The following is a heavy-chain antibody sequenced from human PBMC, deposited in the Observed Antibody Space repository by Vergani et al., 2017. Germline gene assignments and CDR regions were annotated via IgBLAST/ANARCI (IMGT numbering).Heavy chain of an antibody. J-gene: IGHJ4*02. CDR3: ARDLPRYDFWSGYLHIPIDY. Sequence: QVQLVQSGAEVKKPGASVKVSCKASGYTFTSYGISWVRQAPGQGLERMGWISAYNGNTNYAQKLQGRVTMTTDTSTSTAYMELRSLRSDDTAVYYCARDLPRYDFWSGYLHIPIDYWGQGTLVTVSS. V-gene: IGHV1-18*01. D-gene: IGHD3-3*01. CDR1: GYTFTSYG. CDR2: ISAYNGNT.